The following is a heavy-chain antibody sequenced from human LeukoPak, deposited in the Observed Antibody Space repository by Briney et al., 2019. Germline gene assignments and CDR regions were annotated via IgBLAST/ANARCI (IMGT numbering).Heavy chain of an antibody. J-gene: IGHJ4*02. CDR3: ARSSRGYSYGFAVGRDNYFDY. CDR2: INHSGST. D-gene: IGHD5-18*01. V-gene: IGHV4-34*01. Sequence: GSLRLSCAASGFTVSSNYMSWVRQPPGKGLEWIGEINHSGSTNYNPSLKSRVTISVDTSKNQFSLKLSSVTAADTAVYYCARSSRGYSYGFAVGRDNYFDYWGQGTLVTVSS. CDR1: GFTVSSNY.